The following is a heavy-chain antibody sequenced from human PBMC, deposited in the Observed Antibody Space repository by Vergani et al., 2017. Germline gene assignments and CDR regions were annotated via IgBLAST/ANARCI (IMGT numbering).Heavy chain of an antibody. J-gene: IGHJ4*02. CDR2: IYYSGST. CDR3: ARDRRDYYDSSGYYGGEIDY. CDR1: GGSISSSNW. Sequence: QVQLPESGPGLVKPSGTLSLTCAVSGGSISSSNWWSWIRQPPGKGLEWIGYIYYSGSTNYNPSLKSRVTISVDTSKNQFSLKLSSVTAADTAVYYCARDRRDYYDSSGYYGGEIDYWGQGTLVTVSS. D-gene: IGHD3-22*01. V-gene: IGHV4-61*01.